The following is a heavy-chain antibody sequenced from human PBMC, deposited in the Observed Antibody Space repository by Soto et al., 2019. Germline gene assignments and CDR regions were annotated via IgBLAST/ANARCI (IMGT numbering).Heavy chain of an antibody. D-gene: IGHD3-3*01. CDR1: GYTFTNYA. J-gene: IGHJ6*02. CDR3: ARDGRAFSIFGETMDV. V-gene: IGHV1-18*01. Sequence: QLLQSGGEVRKPGASVKVSCKTSGYTFTNYAINWVRQAPGQGLQWMGWISAYSGDTKYAQRFQDRLTVTTDPSTTTAYMELRSLRSDDTAVYYCARDGRAFSIFGETMDVWGQGTTVTVSS. CDR2: ISAYSGDT.